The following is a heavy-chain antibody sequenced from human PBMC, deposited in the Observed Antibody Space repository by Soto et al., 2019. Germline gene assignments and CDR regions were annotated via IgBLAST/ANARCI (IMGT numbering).Heavy chain of an antibody. CDR2: IYPDDSDT. V-gene: IGHV5-51*01. CDR1: GYSFSTYW. Sequence: PGESLKISCEGSGYSFSTYWIGWVRQMPEKGLEWMGIIYPDDSDTKYSPSFQGQVTISADKSISIVYLQWSSLKASDTAIYYCARVKTPYYYYGMDVWGQGTTVTVSS. J-gene: IGHJ6*02. CDR3: ARVKTPYYYYGMDV.